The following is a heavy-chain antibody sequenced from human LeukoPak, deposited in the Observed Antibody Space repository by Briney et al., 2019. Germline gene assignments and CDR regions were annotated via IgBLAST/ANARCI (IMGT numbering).Heavy chain of an antibody. V-gene: IGHV4-61*08. Sequence: SQTLSLTCTVSGGSISSGGYYWSWIRQPPGKGLEWIGYIYNSGSTTYNPSLKSRVTISVDTSKNQFSLRLRSVTAADTAVYYCARDGLEGSILWGQGTLVTVSS. CDR2: IYNSGST. CDR3: ARDGLEGSIL. J-gene: IGHJ4*02. D-gene: IGHD5-24*01. CDR1: GGSISSGGYY.